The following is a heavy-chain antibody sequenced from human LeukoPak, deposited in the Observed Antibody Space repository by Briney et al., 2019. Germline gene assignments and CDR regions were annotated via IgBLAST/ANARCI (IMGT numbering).Heavy chain of an antibody. J-gene: IGHJ3*02. CDR2: ITNWNGGST. CDR1: GFSFDDYG. V-gene: IGHV3-20*04. D-gene: IGHD2-2*02. CDR3: ARCSRSSTDCYSAFDI. Sequence: GGSLRLSCAASGFSFDDYGMSWVRQSTGKGLEWVSAITNWNGGSTGYADSVRGRFTISRDNTKNSLYLQMNSLRAEDTALYYCARCSRSSTDCYSAFDIWGQGTMVTVSS.